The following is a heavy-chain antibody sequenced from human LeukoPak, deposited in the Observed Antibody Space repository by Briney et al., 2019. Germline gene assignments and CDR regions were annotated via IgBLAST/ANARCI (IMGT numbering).Heavy chain of an antibody. V-gene: IGHV1-69*04. CDR3: ARGSTVTTSHYYYYGMDV. Sequence: SVKVSCKASGGTFSSYAISWVRQAPGQGLEWMGRIIPILGIANYAQKFQGRVTITADKSTSTAYMELSSLRSEDTAAYYCARGSTVTTSHYYYYGMDVWGQGTTVTVSS. CDR1: GGTFSSYA. CDR2: IIPILGIA. D-gene: IGHD4-17*01. J-gene: IGHJ6*02.